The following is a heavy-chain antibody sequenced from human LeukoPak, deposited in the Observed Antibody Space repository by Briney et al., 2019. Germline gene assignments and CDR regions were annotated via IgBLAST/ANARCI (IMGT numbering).Heavy chain of an antibody. CDR1: GFTFSNSA. CDR2: ISGRGDNT. Sequence: GGSLRLSCTASGFTFSNSAMTWVRQAPGQGLEFVSGISGRGDNTYYPDSLEGRFAISRDNSKNTLFLQMDSLRAEDTAVYYCVKDGRSVPLDYWGQGTLVTVSS. V-gene: IGHV3-23*01. J-gene: IGHJ4*01. CDR3: VKDGRSVPLDY.